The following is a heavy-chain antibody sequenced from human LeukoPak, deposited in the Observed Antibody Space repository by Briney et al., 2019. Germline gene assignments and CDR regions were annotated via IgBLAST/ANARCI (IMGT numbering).Heavy chain of an antibody. CDR2: INWNSGTI. Sequence: GGSLRLSCAASGFTFDYYAMHWVRQAPGKGLEWVSGINWNSGTIGYADSVKGRFTISRDNAKNSLYLQMNSLRAEDTALYYCVKDVGRNYYYGMDVWGQGTTVTVSS. CDR1: GFTFDYYA. J-gene: IGHJ6*02. CDR3: VKDVGRNYYYGMDV. V-gene: IGHV3-9*01.